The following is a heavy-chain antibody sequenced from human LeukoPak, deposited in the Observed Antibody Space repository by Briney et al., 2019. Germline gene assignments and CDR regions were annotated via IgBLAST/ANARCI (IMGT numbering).Heavy chain of an antibody. Sequence: GGSLRLSCAASGFTFDDYGMSWVRQAPGKGLEWVSGINWNGGSTGYADSVKGRFTISRDNSKNTLYLQMNSLRAEDTAVYYCARDCTHTSCYYYWGQGTLVTVSS. CDR2: INWNGGST. J-gene: IGHJ4*02. D-gene: IGHD2-2*01. CDR1: GFTFDDYG. CDR3: ARDCTHTSCYYY. V-gene: IGHV3-20*04.